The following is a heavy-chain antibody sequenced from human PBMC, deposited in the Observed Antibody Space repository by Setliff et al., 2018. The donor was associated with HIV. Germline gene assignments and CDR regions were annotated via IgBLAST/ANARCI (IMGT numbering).Heavy chain of an antibody. V-gene: IGHV1-69*05. CDR3: ARSPRYSSGWYDSYFDQ. CDR2: IIPIFGTA. Sequence: SVKVSCKASGGAFSSYALSWVRQAPGQGLEWMGGIIPIFGTANYAQKFQGRVTITTDESTSTAYMELSSLRSDDTAVYYCARSPRYSSGWYDSYFDQWGQGTLVTVSS. CDR1: GGAFSSYA. D-gene: IGHD6-19*01. J-gene: IGHJ4*02.